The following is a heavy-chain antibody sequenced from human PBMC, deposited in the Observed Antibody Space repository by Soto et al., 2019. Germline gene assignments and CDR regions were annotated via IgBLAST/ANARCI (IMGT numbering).Heavy chain of an antibody. J-gene: IGHJ4*02. CDR1: GGTFSSYA. CDR2: IIPIFGTA. V-gene: IGHV1-69*13. CDR3: ASRFKEYSSSFDY. D-gene: IGHD6-6*01. Sequence: SVKVSCKASGGTFSSYAISWVRQAPGQGLEWMGGIIPIFGTANYAQKFQGRVTITADESTSTAYMELSSLRSEDTAVYYCASRFKEYSSSFDYWGQGTLVTVSS.